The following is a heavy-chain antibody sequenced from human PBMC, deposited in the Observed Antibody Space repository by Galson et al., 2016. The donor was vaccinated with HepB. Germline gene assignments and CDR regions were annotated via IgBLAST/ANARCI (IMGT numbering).Heavy chain of an antibody. D-gene: IGHD4-17*01. Sequence: SLRLSCAASGFIFSTYAMHWVRQTPGKGLAWVATISDDGTNQSYVDSVKGRFTISRDDSKNTLYPQMNRLRPEDTAVYYCARADYGDYVAFFDYWGQGTLVTVSS. J-gene: IGHJ4*02. V-gene: IGHV3-30*04. CDR1: GFIFSTYA. CDR3: ARADYGDYVAFFDY. CDR2: ISDDGTNQ.